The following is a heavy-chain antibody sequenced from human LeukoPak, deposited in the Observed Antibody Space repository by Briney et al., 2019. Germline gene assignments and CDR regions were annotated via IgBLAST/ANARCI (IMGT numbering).Heavy chain of an antibody. CDR2: IKSKTDGGTT. J-gene: IGHJ4*02. CDR3: TAGYGDYGTWDY. D-gene: IGHD4-17*01. CDR1: GFTFSNAW. V-gene: IGHV3-15*01. Sequence: PGGSLRLSCAASGFTFSNAWMSWVRQAPGKGLEWVGRIKSKTDGGTTDYAAPVKGRFTISRDDSKNTLYLQMNSLKTEDTAVYYCTAGYGDYGTWDYWGQGTLVTVSS.